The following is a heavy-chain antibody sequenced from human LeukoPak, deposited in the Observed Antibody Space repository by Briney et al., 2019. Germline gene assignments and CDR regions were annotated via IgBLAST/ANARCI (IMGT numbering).Heavy chain of an antibody. CDR1: GGSISSSSYY. Sequence: SETLSLTCTVSGGSISSSSYYWGWLRQPPGKGLEWIGYIYYCGCTNYNPSLKSRVTISVDTSKNQFSLKLSSVTAADTAVCYCAKDSSWFGEGNYYYMDVWGKGTTVTISS. V-gene: IGHV4-61*01. CDR2: IYYCGCT. J-gene: IGHJ6*03. D-gene: IGHD3-10*01. CDR3: AKDSSWFGEGNYYYMDV.